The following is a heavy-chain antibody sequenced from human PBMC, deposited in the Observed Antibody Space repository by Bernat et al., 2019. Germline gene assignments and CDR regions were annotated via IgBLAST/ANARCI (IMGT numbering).Heavy chain of an antibody. D-gene: IGHD3-16*02. J-gene: IGHJ4*02. CDR1: GGSISSSSYY. CDR2: IYYSGST. V-gene: IGHV4-39*01. CDR3: ERKPTEYDYIWGSYRSYFDY. Sequence: QLQLQESGPGLVKPSETLSLTCTVSGGSISSSSYYWGWIRQPPGKGLEWIGSIYYSGSTYYNPSLKSRVNISVDTSKNQFSLKLSSVTAADTAVYYCERKPTEYDYIWGSYRSYFDYWGQGTLVTVSS.